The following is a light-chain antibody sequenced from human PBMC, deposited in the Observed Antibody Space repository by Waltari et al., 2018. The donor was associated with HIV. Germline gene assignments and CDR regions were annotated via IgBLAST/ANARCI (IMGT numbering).Light chain of an antibody. J-gene: IGLJ3*02. CDR1: SSDVGGYNY. Sequence: QPRSVSGSPGQSVTISCTGTSSDVGGYNYVSWYQQHPGKAPKLMIYDVSKRPSGVPDRFSGSKSGHTASLPISGLQAEDEADYYCCSYAGSYSGVFGGGTKLTVL. CDR2: DVS. CDR3: CSYAGSYSGV. V-gene: IGLV2-11*01.